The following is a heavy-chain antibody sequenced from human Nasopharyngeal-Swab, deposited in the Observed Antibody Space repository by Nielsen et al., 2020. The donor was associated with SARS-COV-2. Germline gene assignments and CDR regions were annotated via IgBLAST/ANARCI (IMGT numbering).Heavy chain of an antibody. CDR3: ARGPNYYGSGSYSDY. Sequence: GSLRLSCAVYGGSFSGYYWSWIRQPPGKGLEWIGEINHSGGTNYNPSLKSRVTISVDTSKNQFSLKLSSVTAADTAVYYCARGPNYYGSGSYSDYWGQGTLVTVSS. J-gene: IGHJ4*02. V-gene: IGHV4-34*01. D-gene: IGHD3-10*01. CDR2: INHSGGT. CDR1: GGSFSGYY.